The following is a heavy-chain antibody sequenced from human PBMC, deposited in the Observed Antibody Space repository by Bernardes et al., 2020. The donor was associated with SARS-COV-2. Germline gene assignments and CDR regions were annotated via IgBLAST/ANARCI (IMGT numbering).Heavy chain of an antibody. V-gene: IGHV4-39*01. J-gene: IGHJ2*01. Sequence: SETLSLTCTVSGDSVSSSSYFWGWIRQPPGKGLEWIGSIYSGGITYYTPSLQSRATISADTSKNQFSLQLTSVTAADTAMYYCASTPGTTILVVITYYYFDLRRRGTLVAV. CDR2: IYSGGIT. CDR3: ASTPGTTILVVITYYYFDL. D-gene: IGHD3-22*01. CDR1: GDSVSSSSYF.